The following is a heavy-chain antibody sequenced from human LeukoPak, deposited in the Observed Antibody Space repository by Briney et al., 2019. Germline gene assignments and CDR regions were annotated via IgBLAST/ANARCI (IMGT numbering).Heavy chain of an antibody. CDR1: GFTFSSYS. CDR3: ARDLGATVTTYAFDI. CDR2: ISSSSYI. V-gene: IGHV3-21*01. Sequence: KAGGSLRLSCAASGFTFSSYSMNWVRQAPGKGLEWVSSISSSSYIYYADSVKGRFTISRDNAKNSLYLQMNSLRAEDTAVYYCARDLGATVTTYAFDIWGQGTMVTVSS. J-gene: IGHJ3*02. D-gene: IGHD4-17*01.